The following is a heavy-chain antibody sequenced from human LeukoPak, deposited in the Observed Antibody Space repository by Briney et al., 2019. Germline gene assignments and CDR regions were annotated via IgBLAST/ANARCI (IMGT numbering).Heavy chain of an antibody. CDR1: GFTFSSYE. D-gene: IGHD4-17*01. CDR2: IISSGSTK. J-gene: IGHJ5*02. CDR3: ARETTVTSGWFDP. V-gene: IGHV3-48*03. Sequence: SGGSLRLSCAASGFTFSSYEMNWVRQAPGKGLEWVSYIISSGSTKLYADSVKGRFTISRDNAKNSLYLQMNSLRAEDTAVYYCARETTVTSGWFDPWGQGTLVTVSS.